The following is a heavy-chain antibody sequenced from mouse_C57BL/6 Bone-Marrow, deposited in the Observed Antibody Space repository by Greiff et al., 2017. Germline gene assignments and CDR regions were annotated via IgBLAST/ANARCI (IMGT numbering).Heavy chain of an antibody. CDR1: GYTFTSYG. D-gene: IGHD1-1*01. CDR3: AHYSSPMDY. V-gene: IGHV1-81*01. CDR2: IYPRSGNT. Sequence: QVQLQQSGAELARPGASVKLSCKASGYTFTSYGISWVKQRTGQGLEWIGEIYPRSGNTYYNEKFKGKATLTADKSSSTAYMELRRLTSEDSAVYFCAHYSSPMDYWGQGTSVTVSS. J-gene: IGHJ4*01.